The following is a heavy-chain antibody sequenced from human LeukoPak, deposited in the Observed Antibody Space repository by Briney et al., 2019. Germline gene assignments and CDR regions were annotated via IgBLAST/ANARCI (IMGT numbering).Heavy chain of an antibody. CDR3: ARDGPHTSAWYPSFDH. CDR1: GGSFSGYY. CDR2: INHSGST. D-gene: IGHD6-13*01. Sequence: PSETLSLTCAVYGGSFSGYYWSWIRQPPGKGLEWIGEINHSGSTNYNPSLKSRVTISVDTSKNQFSLKLSSVTAADTAVYYCARDGPHTSAWYPSFDHWGQGALVTVSS. V-gene: IGHV4-34*01. J-gene: IGHJ4*02.